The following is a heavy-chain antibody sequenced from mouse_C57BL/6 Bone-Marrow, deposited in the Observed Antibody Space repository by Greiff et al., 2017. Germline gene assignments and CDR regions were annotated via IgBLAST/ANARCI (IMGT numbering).Heavy chain of an antibody. Sequence: EVQRVESGGDLVKPGGSLKLSCAASGFTFSSYGMSWVRQTPDKRLEWVATISSGGSYTYYPDSVKGRFTISRDKAKNTLYLQMSSLKSEDTAMYYCARHDDGYFDYWGQGTTLTVSS. CDR3: ARHDDGYFDY. CDR2: ISSGGSYT. J-gene: IGHJ2*01. D-gene: IGHD2-3*01. V-gene: IGHV5-6*01. CDR1: GFTFSSYG.